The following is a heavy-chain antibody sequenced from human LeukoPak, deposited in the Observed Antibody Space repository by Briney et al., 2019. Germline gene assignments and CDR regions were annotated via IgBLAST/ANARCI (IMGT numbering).Heavy chain of an antibody. CDR3: ARATYYDFWSGYYTDFGAFDI. D-gene: IGHD3-3*01. V-gene: IGHV4-61*02. CDR2: IYTSGST. Sequence: SETLSLTCTVSGGSISSGSYYWSWVRQPAGKGLEWIGRIYTSGSTNYNPSLKSRVTISVDTSKNQFSLKLSSVTAADTAVYYCARATYYDFWSGYYTDFGAFDIWGQGTMVTVSS. J-gene: IGHJ3*02. CDR1: GGSISSGSYY.